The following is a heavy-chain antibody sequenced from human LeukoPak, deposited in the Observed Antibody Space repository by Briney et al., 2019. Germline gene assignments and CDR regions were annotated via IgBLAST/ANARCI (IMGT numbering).Heavy chain of an antibody. CDR1: GYSFTSYW. CDR3: ASLGWGSPPGAFDI. V-gene: IGHV5-51*03. J-gene: IGHJ3*02. Sequence: GESLKISCKGAGYSFTSYWIGWVRHMPGKGLEWIGIIYPVDSDTRYSPSFQGQVTTSAGKSISTAYLQWSSLTASDTAMYYCASLGWGSPPGAFDIWGQGTMVTVSS. CDR2: IYPVDSDT. D-gene: IGHD7-27*01.